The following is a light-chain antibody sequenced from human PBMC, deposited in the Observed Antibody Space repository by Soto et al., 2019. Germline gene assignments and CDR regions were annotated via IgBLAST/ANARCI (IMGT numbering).Light chain of an antibody. Sequence: EIVLTQSPGTLSLSPGERATLSCRASQSVDSTYLAWYQQKPDQSPRLLIYATSTRAAGIPDRFSGSGSGTDFTLTISRLEPEDFAVYYCQQYGSSPPVTFGQGTKVDIK. CDR2: ATS. CDR1: QSVDSTY. V-gene: IGKV3-20*01. CDR3: QQYGSSPPVT. J-gene: IGKJ1*01.